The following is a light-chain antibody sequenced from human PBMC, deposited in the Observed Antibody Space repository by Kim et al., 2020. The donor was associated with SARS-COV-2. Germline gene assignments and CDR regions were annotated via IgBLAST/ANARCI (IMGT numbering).Light chain of an antibody. CDR3: VQSIQPYT. CDR1: QSHLLSNGKSY. J-gene: IGKJ2*01. CDR2: EVS. V-gene: IGKV2D-29*02. Sequence: GQPAPISCNSSQSHLLSNGKSYLYLYLQNPGQSLHVSIYEVSNRFSGVPDRFSGSVSGTDFTLKISRVEAEDVGVYYCVQSIQPYTFGQGTKLEI.